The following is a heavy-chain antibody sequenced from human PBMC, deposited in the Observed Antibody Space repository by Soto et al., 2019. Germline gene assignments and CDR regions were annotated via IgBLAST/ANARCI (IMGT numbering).Heavy chain of an antibody. D-gene: IGHD6-19*01. J-gene: IGHJ4*02. CDR2: INQDGGGT. V-gene: IGHV3-7*03. CDR3: ARYFRGSGRYFFDY. CDR1: GFTFISSF. Sequence: SLRLSCVASGFTFISSFMGWVRQAPGKGLEWVANINQDGGGTYYVDSVEGRFTISRDNAKDSLYLQMNCLRGEDTAVYYCARYFRGSGRYFFDYWGQGTLVTVSS.